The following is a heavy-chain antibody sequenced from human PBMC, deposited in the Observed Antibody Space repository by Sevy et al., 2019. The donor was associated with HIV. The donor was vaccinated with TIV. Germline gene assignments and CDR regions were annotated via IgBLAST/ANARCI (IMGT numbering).Heavy chain of an antibody. V-gene: IGHV3-7*01. CDR2: INQDGSEK. J-gene: IGHJ5*02. D-gene: IGHD6-13*01. CDR1: GFTFSSYW. CDR3: ARDPIAATGA. Sequence: GGSLRLSCAASGFTFSSYWMSWVRQAPGKGLEWVANINQDGSEKYYVDSVKGRLTISRDNARNLLYLQMNSLRAEDTAVYYCARDPIAATGAWGQGTLVTVSS.